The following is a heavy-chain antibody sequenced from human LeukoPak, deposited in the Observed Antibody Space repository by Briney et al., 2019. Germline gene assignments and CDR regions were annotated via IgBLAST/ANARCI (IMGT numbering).Heavy chain of an antibody. CDR2: ISSSGRTI. J-gene: IGHJ4*02. D-gene: IGHD2-2*01. Sequence: GGSLRLSCADSGFTFSDYYMSWIRQAPGKGLEWVSYISSSGRTIYYADSVKGRFTISRDNAKNSLYLQMNSLRAEDTAVYYCARADCSSSSCYELDYWGQGTLVTVSS. CDR1: GFTFSDYY. V-gene: IGHV3-11*04. CDR3: ARADCSSSSCYELDY.